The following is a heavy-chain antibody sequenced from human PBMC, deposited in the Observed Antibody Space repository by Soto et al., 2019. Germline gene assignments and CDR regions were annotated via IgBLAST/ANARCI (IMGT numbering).Heavy chain of an antibody. J-gene: IGHJ6*02. CDR1: GFTFSSYW. V-gene: IGHV3-74*01. CDR3: AKSGGCSSTSCHYGMDV. D-gene: IGHD2-2*01. Sequence: GGSLRLSCAASGFTFSSYWMHWVRQAPGKGLVWVSRINSDGSSTSYADSVKGRFTISGDNAKNTLYLQMNSLRAEDTAVYYCAKSGGCSSTSCHYGMDVWGQGTTVTVSS. CDR2: INSDGSST.